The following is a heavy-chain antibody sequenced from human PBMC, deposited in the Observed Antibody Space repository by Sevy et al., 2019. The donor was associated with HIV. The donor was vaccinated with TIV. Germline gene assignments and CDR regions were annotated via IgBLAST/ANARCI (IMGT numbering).Heavy chain of an antibody. CDR2: ISGSGAST. CDR1: GFTFRTYA. D-gene: IGHD3-22*01. CDR3: AKEGGGYNYGSRGLLDN. Sequence: GGSLRLSCAASGFTFRTYAMTWVRQAPGKGLDWVSAISGSGASTYYADSVKGRFTISRDNSKNTVYLQMNSLRAEDTAVYYCAKEGGGYNYGSRGLLDNWGQGTLVTVSS. J-gene: IGHJ4*02. V-gene: IGHV3-23*01.